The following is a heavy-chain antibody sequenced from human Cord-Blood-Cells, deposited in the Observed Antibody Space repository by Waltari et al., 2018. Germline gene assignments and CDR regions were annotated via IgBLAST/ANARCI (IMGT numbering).Heavy chain of an antibody. Sequence: QVQLQESGPGLVKPSETLSLTCTVSGGSISSHYWSWIRQPPGKGLEWIGYIYYSGSTNYNPSLKSRATISVDTSKNQFSLKLSSVTAADTAVYYCARGREGSSSWYYFDYWGQGTLVTVSS. CDR3: ARGREGSSSWYYFDY. CDR1: GGSISSHY. J-gene: IGHJ4*02. CDR2: IYYSGST. V-gene: IGHV4-59*11. D-gene: IGHD6-13*01.